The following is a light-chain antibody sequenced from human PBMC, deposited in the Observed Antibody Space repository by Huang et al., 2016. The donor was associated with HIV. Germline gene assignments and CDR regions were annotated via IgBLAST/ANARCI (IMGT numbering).Light chain of an antibody. CDR2: GAS. V-gene: IGKV3-15*01. CDR1: QSVSSN. Sequence: EIVMTQSPATLSASPGERATLSCRASQSVSSNLAWYQQKPGQAPGRLIYGASTRATGIPARVSGSGAGTEFTLTISSLQSEDFAVYYCQQNNNWPPLFTFGPGTKVDIK. CDR3: QQNNNWPPLFT. J-gene: IGKJ3*01.